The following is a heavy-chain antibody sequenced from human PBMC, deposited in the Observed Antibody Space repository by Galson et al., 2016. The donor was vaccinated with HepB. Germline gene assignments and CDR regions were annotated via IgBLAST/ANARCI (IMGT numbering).Heavy chain of an antibody. V-gene: IGHV3-23*01. Sequence: SLRLSCAASGLTFSSYAMSWVRQAPGKGLEWVSSISSRGGRTYYTDSVKGRFTVSRDNSKNTLYVQMNTLRAEDKAVYYCAKGFRPYRSGWERLFEHSYHYYGMDVWGQGTTVTVSS. CDR3: AKGFRPYRSGWERLFEHSYHYYGMDV. CDR1: GLTFSSYA. CDR2: ISSRGGRT. J-gene: IGHJ6*02. D-gene: IGHD6-19*01.